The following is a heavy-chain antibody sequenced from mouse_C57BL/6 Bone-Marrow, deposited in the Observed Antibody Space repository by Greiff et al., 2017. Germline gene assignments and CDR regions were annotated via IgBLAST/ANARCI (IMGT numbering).Heavy chain of an antibody. D-gene: IGHD2-3*01. CDR1: GYSITSGYY. CDR3: ARDDGSPFAY. J-gene: IGHJ3*01. CDR2: ISYDGSN. Sequence: EVKLQQSGPGLVKPSQSLSLTCSVTGYSITSGYYWNWIRQFPGNKLEWMGYISYDGSNNYNPSLKNRIPITRDTSKNQFFLKLNSVTTEDTATYYCARDDGSPFAYWGQGTLVTVSA. V-gene: IGHV3-6*01.